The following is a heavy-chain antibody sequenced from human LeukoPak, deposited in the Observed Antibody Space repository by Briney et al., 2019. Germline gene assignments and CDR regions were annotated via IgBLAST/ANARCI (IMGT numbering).Heavy chain of an antibody. CDR3: ARDTYYYDSSGYYYFDY. V-gene: IGHV1-69*04. Sequence: SVKVSCKASGGTFSSYAISWVRQAPGQGLEWMGRIIPSLGIANYAQKFQGRVTITADKSTSTAYTELGSLRSEDTAVYYCARDTYYYDSSGYYYFDYWGQGTLVTVSS. CDR1: GGTFSSYA. D-gene: IGHD3-22*01. J-gene: IGHJ4*02. CDR2: IIPSLGIA.